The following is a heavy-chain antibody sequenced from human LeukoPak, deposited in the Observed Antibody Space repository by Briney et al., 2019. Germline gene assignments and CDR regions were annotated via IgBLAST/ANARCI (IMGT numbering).Heavy chain of an antibody. CDR3: ARDYYGSGSLDY. CDR1: GYTFTSYG. J-gene: IGHJ4*02. V-gene: IGHV1-18*01. CDR2: ISAYNGNT. Sequence: VASVKVSCKASGYTFTSYGISWVRQAPGQGLEWMGWISAYNGNTNYAQKLQGRVTMTRDTSISTAYMELSRLRSDDTAVYYCARDYYGSGSLDYWGQGTLVTVSS. D-gene: IGHD3-10*01.